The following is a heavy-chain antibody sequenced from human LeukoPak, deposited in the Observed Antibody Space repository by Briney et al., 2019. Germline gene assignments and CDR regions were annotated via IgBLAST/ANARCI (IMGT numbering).Heavy chain of an antibody. D-gene: IGHD2-2*01. V-gene: IGHV3-48*03. CDR2: ISSSGSTI. CDR1: GFSFGSFE. CDR3: AREVRDVVVPAAPRFYYGMDV. J-gene: IGHJ6*02. Sequence: GGSLRLSCAASGFSFGSFEMNWVRQAPGKGLEWVSYISSSGSTIDYADSVKGRFTISRDNAKNSLYLQMNSLRAEDTAVYYCAREVRDVVVPAAPRFYYGMDVWGQGTTVTVSS.